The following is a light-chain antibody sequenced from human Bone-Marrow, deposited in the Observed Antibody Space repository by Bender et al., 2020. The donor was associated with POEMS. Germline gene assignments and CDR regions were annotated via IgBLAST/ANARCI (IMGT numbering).Light chain of an antibody. V-gene: IGLV1-44*01. Sequence: QSVLTQPPSASGTPGQRVTISCSGGSSNIGAHAVNWYQHLPGPAPQLLIYSSHRRPSEVPDRFSGSRSGTSASLAISGLQSEDEADYYWAVWDDSLNGWVFGGGTKLTVL. CDR2: SSH. CDR3: AVWDDSLNGWV. CDR1: SSNIGAHA. J-gene: IGLJ3*02.